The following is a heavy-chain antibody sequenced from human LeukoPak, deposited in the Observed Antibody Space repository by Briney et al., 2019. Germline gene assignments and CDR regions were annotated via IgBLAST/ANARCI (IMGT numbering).Heavy chain of an antibody. CDR2: ISGSGGST. Sequence: PGGSLTLSCAASGFTYNSYAMSWVRQAPGKGLEWVSAISGSGGSTYYADSVKGRFTISRDNSKNTLYLQMNSLRAEDTAVYYCAKDPQYYYDSSGYSFDYWGQGTLVTVSS. CDR3: AKDPQYYYDSSGYSFDY. CDR1: GFTYNSYA. V-gene: IGHV3-23*01. J-gene: IGHJ4*02. D-gene: IGHD3-22*01.